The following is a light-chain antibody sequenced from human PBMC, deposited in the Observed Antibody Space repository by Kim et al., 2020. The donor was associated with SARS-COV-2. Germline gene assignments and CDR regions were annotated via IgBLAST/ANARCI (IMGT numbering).Light chain of an antibody. J-gene: IGLJ2*01. CDR2: RNN. Sequence: PGRWVTISFSGYGPNIGSYCVYGCQPLPGTAPKLLIYRNNQRPSGVPDRFSDSKSGTAASLAISGLRSEDGADYYCAALDDSLSVVFRGGTQLTVL. V-gene: IGLV1-47*01. CDR1: GPNIGSYC. CDR3: AALDDSLSVV.